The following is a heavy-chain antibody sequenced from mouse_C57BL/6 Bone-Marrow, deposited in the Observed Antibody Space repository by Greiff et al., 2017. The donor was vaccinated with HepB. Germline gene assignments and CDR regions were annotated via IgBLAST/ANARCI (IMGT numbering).Heavy chain of an antibody. J-gene: IGHJ3*01. Sequence: EVQLQQSGAELVRPGASVKLSCTASGFNIKDDYMHWVKQRPEQGLEWIGWIDPENGDTEYASKFQGKATITADTSSNTAYLQLSSLTSEDTAVYYCTSIYYGYGVGSWFAYWGQGTLVTVSA. CDR3: TSIYYGYGVGSWFAY. CDR2: IDPENGDT. V-gene: IGHV14-4*01. CDR1: GFNIKDDY. D-gene: IGHD2-2*01.